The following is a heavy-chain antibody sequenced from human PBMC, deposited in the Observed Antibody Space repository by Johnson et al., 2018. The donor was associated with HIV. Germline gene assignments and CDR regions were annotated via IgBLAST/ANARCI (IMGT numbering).Heavy chain of an antibody. CDR2: ITGSGGST. CDR3: AKDEQWLNDAFDI. V-gene: IGHV3-23*04. D-gene: IGHD6-19*01. Sequence: MLLVESGGGLVQPGGSLRLSCAASAFTFSSYAMSWVRQAPGKGLEWVSIITGSGGSTYYADSVKGRFTISRDNSENTLYLQMNSLRAEDTAVYYCAKDEQWLNDAFDIWGQGKMVTVSS. CDR1: AFTFSSYA. J-gene: IGHJ3*02.